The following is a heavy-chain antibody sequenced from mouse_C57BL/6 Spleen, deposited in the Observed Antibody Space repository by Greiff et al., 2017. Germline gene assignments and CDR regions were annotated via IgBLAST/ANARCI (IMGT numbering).Heavy chain of an antibody. CDR1: GYTFTSYW. CDR3: ARSDLGRRYFDY. D-gene: IGHD4-1*01. J-gene: IGHJ2*01. Sequence: VQLQQPGTELVKPGASVKLSCKASGYTFTSYWMHWVKQRPGQGLEWIGNINPSNGGTNYNEKFKSKATLTVDKSSSTAYMQLSSLTSEDSAVYYWARSDLGRRYFDYWGQGTTLTVSS. V-gene: IGHV1-53*01. CDR2: INPSNGGT.